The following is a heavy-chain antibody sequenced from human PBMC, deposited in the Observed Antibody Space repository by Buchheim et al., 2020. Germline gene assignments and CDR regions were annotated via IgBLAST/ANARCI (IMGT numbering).Heavy chain of an antibody. V-gene: IGHV4-30-4*01. Sequence: QVQLQESGPGLVKPSQTLSLTCTVSGGSISSGDYYWSWIRQPPGKGLEWIGYIYYSGSTYYNPSLKSRVTISVDTSKNQFSLKLRSVTAADTAVYYCARDRAIFGVVITYYYYGMDVWGQGTT. CDR2: IYYSGST. CDR1: GGSISSGDYY. J-gene: IGHJ6*02. D-gene: IGHD3-3*01. CDR3: ARDRAIFGVVITYYYYGMDV.